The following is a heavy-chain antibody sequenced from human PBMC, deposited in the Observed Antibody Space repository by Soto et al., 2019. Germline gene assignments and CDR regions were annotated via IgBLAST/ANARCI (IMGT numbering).Heavy chain of an antibody. V-gene: IGHV4-4*02. CDR2: IYHSGST. CDR3: ARENDFSNYAYAFDI. J-gene: IGHJ3*02. Sequence: QVQLQESGPGLVKPSGTLSLTCAVSSGSISSSNWWSWVRQPPGKGLEWIGEIYHSGSTNYNPSLESRVTISVDKSKNQFSLKLSSVTAADTAVYYCARENDFSNYAYAFDIWGQGTMVTVSS. CDR1: SGSISSSNW. D-gene: IGHD4-4*01.